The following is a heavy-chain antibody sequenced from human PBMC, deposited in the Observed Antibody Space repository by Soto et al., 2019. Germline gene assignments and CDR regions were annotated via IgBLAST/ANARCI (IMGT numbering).Heavy chain of an antibody. Sequence: GASVKVSCKASGYIFTDYYMHWVRQAPGQELGWMGRINPNSGGTNYAQKFQGRVTMTRDTSISTAYTELSSLRSEDTATYYCARVSCSGGGCYGIDYWGQGTLVTVSS. CDR3: ARVSCSGGGCYGIDY. CDR2: INPNSGGT. V-gene: IGHV1-2*06. CDR1: GYIFTDYY. D-gene: IGHD2-15*01. J-gene: IGHJ4*02.